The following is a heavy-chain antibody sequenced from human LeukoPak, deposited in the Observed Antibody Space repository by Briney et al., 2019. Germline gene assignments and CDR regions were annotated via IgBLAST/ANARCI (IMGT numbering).Heavy chain of an antibody. J-gene: IGHJ4*02. V-gene: IGHV3-23*01. CDR1: GFTFQKYG. Sequence: GGSLRLSCAASGFTFQKYGMNWVRQAPGKGLEWVSGIGGSGAGTFYADSVKGRFTISRDNSKNTVFLQMNSLRAEDTAVYYCAKWGDYDVLTGYYVSDYWGQGTLVTVSS. CDR2: IGGSGAGT. D-gene: IGHD3-9*01. CDR3: AKWGDYDVLTGYYVSDY.